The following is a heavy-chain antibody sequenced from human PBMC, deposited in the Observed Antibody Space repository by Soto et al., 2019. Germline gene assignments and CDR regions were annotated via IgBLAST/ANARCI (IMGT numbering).Heavy chain of an antibody. CDR2: VSPYNGNT. V-gene: IGHV1-18*01. CDR3: ARGPSYHTIFGVVIIPTDYYYYYYMDV. D-gene: IGHD3-3*01. Sequence: ASVKVSCKASGYSFPIHGINWVLQAPGQGLEWMGWVSPYNGNTNYAQNLQGRATMTTDTSTSTAYMELRSLRSDDTAVYYCARGPSYHTIFGVVIIPTDYYYYYYMDVWGKGTTVTVSS. J-gene: IGHJ6*03. CDR1: GYSFPIHG.